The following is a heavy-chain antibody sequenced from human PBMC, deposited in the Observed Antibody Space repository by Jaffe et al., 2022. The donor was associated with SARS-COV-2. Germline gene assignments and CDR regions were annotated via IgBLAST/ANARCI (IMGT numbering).Heavy chain of an antibody. J-gene: IGHJ4*02. Sequence: EVQLLESGGGLVYWGGSLRLSCVGSGFTFSSYAMSWVRLTPGKGLEWVSAISGSGDYTYHADSVKGRFTISRDNSKNMLYLQMNSLTGEDTAVYYCASLPFGDQDGGTGYLDYWGQGTLVTVSS. CDR1: GFTFSSYA. CDR2: ISGSGDYT. CDR3: ASLPFGDQDGGTGYLDY. D-gene: IGHD2-21*02. V-gene: IGHV3-23*01.